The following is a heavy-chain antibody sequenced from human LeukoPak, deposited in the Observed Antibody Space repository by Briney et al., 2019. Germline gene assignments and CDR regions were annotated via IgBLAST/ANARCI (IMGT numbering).Heavy chain of an antibody. V-gene: IGHV4-34*01. CDR1: GGSFSGYY. CDR3: ARPAYTVAYDL. Sequence: SETLSLTCAVYGGSFSGYYWSWIRQPPGKGLEWIGEINHSGSTNYNPSLKSRVTISVDTSKNQFSLKLSSVTAADTAVYYCARPAYTVAYDLWGQGTMVTVSS. CDR2: INHSGST. J-gene: IGHJ3*01. D-gene: IGHD3-16*01.